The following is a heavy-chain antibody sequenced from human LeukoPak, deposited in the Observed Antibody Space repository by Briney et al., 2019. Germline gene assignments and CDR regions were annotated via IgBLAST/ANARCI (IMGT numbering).Heavy chain of an antibody. V-gene: IGHV3-66*01. CDR3: ARDKFPSWSGYYWVNYYYGMDV. D-gene: IGHD3-3*01. CDR2: IYSGGST. Sequence: GGSLRLSCAASEFTVSSNYMSWVRQAPGKGLEWVSVIYSGGSTYYADSVKGRFTISRDNSKNTLYLQMNSLRAEDTAVYYCARDKFPSWSGYYWVNYYYGMDVWGQGTTVTVSS. J-gene: IGHJ6*02. CDR1: EFTVSSNY.